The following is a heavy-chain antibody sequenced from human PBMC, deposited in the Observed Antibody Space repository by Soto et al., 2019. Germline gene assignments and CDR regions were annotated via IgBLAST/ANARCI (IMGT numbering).Heavy chain of an antibody. J-gene: IGHJ4*02. V-gene: IGHV1-24*01. CDR2: FDPEDGET. D-gene: IGHD3-22*01. CDR1: GYTLTELS. Sequence: ASVKVSCKVSGYTLTELSMHWVRQAPGKGLEWMGGFDPEDGETIYAQKFQGRVTMTEDTSTDTAYMELSSLRSEDTAVYYSATHHYYDSSGYYAFNWGQGTLVTVSS. CDR3: ATHHYYDSSGYYAFN.